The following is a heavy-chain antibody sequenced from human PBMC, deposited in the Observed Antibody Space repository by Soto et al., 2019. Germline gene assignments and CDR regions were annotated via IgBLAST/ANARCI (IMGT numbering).Heavy chain of an antibody. CDR2: IIPFYGTP. CDR1: GGTFSTYG. J-gene: IGHJ6*02. V-gene: IGHV1-69*01. Sequence: QLQLVQSGAEVKMPGSSVKFSCKASGGTFSTYGISWVRQDPGQGLEWMGGIIPFYGTPNYVQKFQGRATITADESTSTAYMELSSLSSEDTAVSYCERGAAAGSYSYYYHMDVWGQGTTVTVSS. CDR3: ERGAAAGSYSYYYHMDV. D-gene: IGHD6-13*01.